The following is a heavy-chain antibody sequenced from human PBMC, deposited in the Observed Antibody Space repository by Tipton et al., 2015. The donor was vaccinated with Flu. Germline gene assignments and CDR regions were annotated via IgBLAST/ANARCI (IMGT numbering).Heavy chain of an antibody. Sequence: SLRLSCTASGFTFSSYAMHWVRQAPGKGLEWVSGISWNSASIGYADSVKGRFSISRDNAKNFLYLQMNGLRPEDTALYYCAKDYGSGSYASNYYYYGLDVWGQGTTVTVSS. V-gene: IGHV3-9*01. CDR1: GFTFSSYA. CDR3: AKDYGSGSYASNYYYYGLDV. J-gene: IGHJ6*02. D-gene: IGHD3-10*01. CDR2: ISWNSASI.